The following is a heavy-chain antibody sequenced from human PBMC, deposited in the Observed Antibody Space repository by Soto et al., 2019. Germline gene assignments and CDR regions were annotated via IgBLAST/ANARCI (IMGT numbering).Heavy chain of an antibody. CDR1: GGTFSSYA. D-gene: IGHD3-22*01. Sequence: SVKVSCKASGGTFSSYAISWVRQAPGQGLEWMGGIIPIFGTANCAQKFQGRVTITADESTSTAYMELSSLRSEDTAVYYCARDGYYYDSSSYDYWGQGTLVTVSS. V-gene: IGHV1-69*13. CDR3: ARDGYYYDSSSYDY. CDR2: IIPIFGTA. J-gene: IGHJ4*02.